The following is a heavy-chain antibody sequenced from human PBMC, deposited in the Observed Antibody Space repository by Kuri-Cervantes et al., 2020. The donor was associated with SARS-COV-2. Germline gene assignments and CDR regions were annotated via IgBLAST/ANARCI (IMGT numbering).Heavy chain of an antibody. CDR2: IWYDGSNK. CDR1: GFTFSSYG. J-gene: IGHJ4*02. D-gene: IGHD2-15*01. CDR3: ARDRLYCSGGSCYLPDY. V-gene: IGHV3-33*01. Sequence: SCAASGFTFSSYGMQWVRQAPGKGLEWVAVIWYDGSNKYYADSVKGRFTISRDNSKNTLYLQMNSLRAEDTAVYYCARDRLYCSGGSCYLPDYWGQGTLVTVSS.